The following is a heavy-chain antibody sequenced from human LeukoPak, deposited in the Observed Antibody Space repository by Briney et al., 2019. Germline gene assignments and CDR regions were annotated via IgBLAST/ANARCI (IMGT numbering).Heavy chain of an antibody. V-gene: IGHV1-58*02. J-gene: IGHJ5*02. Sequence: SVKVSCRASGFTFTSSAMQWVRQARGQRLEWIGWIVVGSGNTNYAQKFQERVTITRDMSTSTVYMELSSLRSEDTAVYYCAAELGRYYDSSGYYDPWGQGTLVTVSS. CDR2: IVVGSGNT. CDR1: GFTFTSSA. D-gene: IGHD3-22*01. CDR3: AAELGRYYDSSGYYDP.